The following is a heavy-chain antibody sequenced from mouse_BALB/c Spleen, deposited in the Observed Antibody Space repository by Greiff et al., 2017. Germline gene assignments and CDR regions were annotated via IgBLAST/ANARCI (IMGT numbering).Heavy chain of an antibody. CDR1: GFTFSSFG. V-gene: IGHV5-17*02. J-gene: IGHJ2*01. CDR2: ISSGSSTI. CDR3: ERGGVFDY. Sequence: EVHLVESGGGLVQPGGSRKLSCAASGFTFSSFGMHWVRQAPEKGLEWVAYISSGSSTIYYADTVKGRFTISRDNPKNTLFLQMTSLRSEDTAMYYCERGGVFDYWGQGTTLTVSS.